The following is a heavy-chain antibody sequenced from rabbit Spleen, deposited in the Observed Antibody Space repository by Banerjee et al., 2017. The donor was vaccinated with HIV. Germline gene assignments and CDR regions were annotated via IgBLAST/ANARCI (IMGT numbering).Heavy chain of an antibody. D-gene: IGHD8-1*01. J-gene: IGHJ4*01. CDR1: GFTLSSYG. CDR3: ARDGIGGSYFAL. CDR2: IDPVFGIA. V-gene: IGHV1S7*01. Sequence: QLEESGGGLVQPGGSLKVSCKASGFTLSSYGVNWVRQAPGKGLEWIGYIDPVFGIAVYASGVNGRFTISRDNAQNTLYLQLNSLTAADTATYFCARDGIGGSYFALWGQGTLVTVS.